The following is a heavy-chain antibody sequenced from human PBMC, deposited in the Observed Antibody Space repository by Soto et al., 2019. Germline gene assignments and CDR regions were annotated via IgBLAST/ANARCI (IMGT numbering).Heavy chain of an antibody. CDR3: ARDVESGSSQYYYYFYGMDV. J-gene: IGHJ6*02. CDR1: GFTFSSNA. CDR2: LSYDGSNK. D-gene: IGHD1-26*01. V-gene: IGHV3-30-3*01. Sequence: GESLSLSCAASGFTFSSNAMHWVRQAPGKGLEWVAVLSYDGSNKYYADSVKGRFTISRDNSKNTLYLQMDSLRTEDTALYYCARDVESGSSQYYYYFYGMDVWGQGTTVTVSS.